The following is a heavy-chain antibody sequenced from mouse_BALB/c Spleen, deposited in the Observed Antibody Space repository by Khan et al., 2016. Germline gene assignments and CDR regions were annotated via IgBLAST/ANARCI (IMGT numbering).Heavy chain of an antibody. CDR3: ARQEDYAMYY. V-gene: IGHV4-1*02. CDR2: INPDSSTI. Sequence: EVKLLESGGGLVQPGGSLKLSCAASGFDFSRYWMSWVRQAPGKGLEWIGEINPDSSTINYTPSLKDKFIISRDNAKNTLYLQMSKVRSEDTALYYCARQEDYAMYYWGQGTSVTVSS. J-gene: IGHJ4*01. CDR1: GFDFSRYW.